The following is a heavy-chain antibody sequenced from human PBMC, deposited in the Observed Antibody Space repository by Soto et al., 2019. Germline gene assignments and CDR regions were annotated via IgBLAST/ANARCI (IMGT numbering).Heavy chain of an antibody. CDR1: GFTFSSYA. D-gene: IGHD6-19*01. J-gene: IGHJ4*02. CDR2: ISGSGGST. Sequence: EVQLLESGGGLVQPGGSLRLSCAASGFTFSSYAMSWVHQAPGKGLEWVSAISGSGGSTYYADSVKGRFTISRDNSKNTLYLQMNSLRAEDTAVYYCAKDLYIAVAGTVYSNTASSTDLDYWGQGTLVTVSS. CDR3: AKDLYIAVAGTVYSNTASSTDLDY. V-gene: IGHV3-23*01.